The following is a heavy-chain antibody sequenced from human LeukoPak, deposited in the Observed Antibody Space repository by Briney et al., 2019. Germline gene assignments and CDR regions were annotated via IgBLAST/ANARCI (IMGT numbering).Heavy chain of an antibody. J-gene: IGHJ4*02. CDR3: ARERDGRFFDY. CDR2: INQDGSEK. D-gene: IGHD5-24*01. CDR1: GLIFRSYW. Sequence: GRSLRLSCAASGLIFRSYWMSWVRQAPGKGLEWVANINQDGSEKYFVDSVKGRFTISRDNAKNSLHLQMNTLRAEDTAVYYCARERDGRFFDYWGQGTLVTVSS. V-gene: IGHV3-7*01.